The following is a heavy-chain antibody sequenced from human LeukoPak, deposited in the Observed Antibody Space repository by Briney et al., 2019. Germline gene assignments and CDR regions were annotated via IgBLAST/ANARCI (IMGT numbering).Heavy chain of an antibody. CDR3: AKQSAGSAAWYSLHYDF. CDR1: GFTLSSYA. CDR2: VDGGGGGA. V-gene: IGHV3-23*01. Sequence: GGSLRLSCAASGFTLSSYAMTWVRQAPGRGLEWVSSVDGGGGGAYYADSVKGRFTISRDNSKDTLYLQMNGLRAEDTAVYFCAKQSAGSAAWYSLHYDFWGQGTLVTVSS. J-gene: IGHJ4*02. D-gene: IGHD6-13*01.